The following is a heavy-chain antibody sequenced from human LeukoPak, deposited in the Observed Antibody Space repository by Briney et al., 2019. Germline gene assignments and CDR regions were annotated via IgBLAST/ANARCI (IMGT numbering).Heavy chain of an antibody. Sequence: GGPLRLLCGACGFTLSSYGMLGLRQAPGRGVEGVAGVWYDGCHKHYAPSVKGRFTISRDNSKNPLYLQLSSLRAEDTAVSYCAREGAVAASLDYWGQGTLVTVSS. V-gene: IGHV3-33*01. J-gene: IGHJ4*02. CDR3: AREGAVAASLDY. CDR2: VWYDGCHK. D-gene: IGHD6-19*01. CDR1: GFTLSSYG.